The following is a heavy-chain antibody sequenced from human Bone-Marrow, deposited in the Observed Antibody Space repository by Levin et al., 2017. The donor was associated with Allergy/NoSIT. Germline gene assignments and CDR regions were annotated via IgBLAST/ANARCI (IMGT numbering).Heavy chain of an antibody. V-gene: IGHV3-9*01. D-gene: IGHD2-15*01. CDR1: GFTFDDYA. J-gene: IGHJ6*02. CDR3: VKDIDMQGAPNLGMDF. Sequence: GGSLRLSCAASGFTFDDYAMHWVRQAPGKGLEWVSVISWNSGTTAYGDSMKGRFTISRDNAKKFVYLQLNSLRPEDTALYYCVKDIDMQGAPNLGMDFWGQGIMVTVSS. CDR2: ISWNSGTT.